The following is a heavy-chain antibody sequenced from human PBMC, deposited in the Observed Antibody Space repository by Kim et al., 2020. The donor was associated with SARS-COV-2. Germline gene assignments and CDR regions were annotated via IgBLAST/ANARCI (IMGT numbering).Heavy chain of an antibody. D-gene: IGHD6-19*01. Sequence: SVDGRFTISRDNSRHTLSLQMGSLRSEDMAVYYCARGHIFRSGWLYDFDYWGQGTLVTVSS. CDR3: ARGHIFRSGWLYDFDY. V-gene: IGHV3-64*01. J-gene: IGHJ4*02.